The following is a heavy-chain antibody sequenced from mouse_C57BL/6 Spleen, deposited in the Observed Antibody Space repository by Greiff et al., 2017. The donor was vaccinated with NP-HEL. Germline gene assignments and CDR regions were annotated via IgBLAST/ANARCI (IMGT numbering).Heavy chain of an antibody. CDR2: INPSSGYT. CDR3: ARDYGRDYAMDY. CDR1: GYTFTSYT. D-gene: IGHD1-1*01. J-gene: IGHJ4*01. Sequence: VKLMESGAELARPGASVKMSCKASGYTFTSYTMHWVKQRPGQGLEWIGYINPSSGYTKYNQKFKDKATLTADKSSSTAYMQLSSLTSEDSAVYYCARDYGRDYAMDYWGQGTSVTVSS. V-gene: IGHV1-4*01.